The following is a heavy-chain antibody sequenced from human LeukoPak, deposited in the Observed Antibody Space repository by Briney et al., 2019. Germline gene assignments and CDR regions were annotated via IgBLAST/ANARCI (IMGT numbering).Heavy chain of an antibody. CDR2: ISSGGTTI. D-gene: IGHD1-20*01. J-gene: IGHJ4*02. CDR1: GFTFNTYS. Sequence: GGSLRLSCAASGFTFNTYSMNWVRQAPGKGLEWVSYISSGGTTIYYADSVKGRFTISRDNTKNSLFLQMNSLRVEDTAIYYCAREVTGTTDYWGQGTLVTVSS. V-gene: IGHV3-48*04. CDR3: AREVTGTTDY.